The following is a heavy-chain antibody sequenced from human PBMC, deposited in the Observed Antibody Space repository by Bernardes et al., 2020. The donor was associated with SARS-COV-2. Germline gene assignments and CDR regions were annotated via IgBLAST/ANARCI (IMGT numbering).Heavy chain of an antibody. CDR2: ISSSSSYI. D-gene: IGHD1-26*01. CDR3: ARDTSGLTPWAIVGAIYYYGMDV. CDR1: GFTFSSYS. J-gene: IGHJ6*02. Sequence: GGSLRLSCAASGFTFSSYSMNWVRQAPGKGLEWVSSISSSSSYIYYADSVKGRFTISRDNAKNSLYLQMNSLRAEDTAVYYCARDTSGLTPWAIVGAIYYYGMDVWGQGTTVTVSS. V-gene: IGHV3-21*01.